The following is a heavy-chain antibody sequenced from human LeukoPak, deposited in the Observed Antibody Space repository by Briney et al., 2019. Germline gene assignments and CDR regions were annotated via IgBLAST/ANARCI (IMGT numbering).Heavy chain of an antibody. CDR3: ARDGPDVDCSGGSCYSGS. V-gene: IGHV1-18*04. J-gene: IGHJ5*02. Sequence: ASVKVSCKASGYTFTSYGISWVRQAPGQRLEWMGWISAYNGNTNYAQKLQGRVTMTTDTSTSTAYMELRSLRSDDTAVYYCARDGPDVDCSGGSCYSGSWGQGTLVTVSS. CDR2: ISAYNGNT. D-gene: IGHD2-15*01. CDR1: GYTFTSYG.